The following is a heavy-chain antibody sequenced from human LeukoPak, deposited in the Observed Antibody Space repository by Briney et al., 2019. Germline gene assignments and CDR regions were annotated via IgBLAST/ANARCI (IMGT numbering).Heavy chain of an antibody. J-gene: IGHJ3*02. D-gene: IGHD3-10*01. V-gene: IGHV4-39*01. CDR3: ARRSMVRGVFQAFDM. Sequence: SSETLSLTCTVSGGSISSYYWAWIRQPPGKGLEWIGNIYYNGDTYYNPSLKSRVTISVDTSKNQFSVKLTSVTAADTAVFYCARRSMVRGVFQAFDMWVQGTMVTVSS. CDR1: GGSISSYY. CDR2: IYYNGDT.